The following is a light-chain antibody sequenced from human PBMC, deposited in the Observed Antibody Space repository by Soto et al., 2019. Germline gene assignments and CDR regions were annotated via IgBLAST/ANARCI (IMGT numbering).Light chain of an antibody. CDR1: QGISSY. CDR2: AAS. Sequence: AIRMTQSPSSLSASTGDRVTITCRASQGISSYLAWYQQKPGKAPKLLIYAASTLQSGVPSRFSGSGSVTDFTLTISCLQSEDFATYYCQQYYSYPQTFGQGTKVEIK. CDR3: QQYYSYPQT. V-gene: IGKV1-8*01. J-gene: IGKJ1*01.